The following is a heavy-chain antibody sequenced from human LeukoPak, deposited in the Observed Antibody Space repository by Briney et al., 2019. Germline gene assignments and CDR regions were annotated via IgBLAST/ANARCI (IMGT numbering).Heavy chain of an antibody. CDR3: ARGRRLTTWFDY. V-gene: IGHV4-59*12. CDR2: IYYSGST. CDR1: GGSIRSYY. D-gene: IGHD2/OR15-2a*01. Sequence: SETLSLTCTVSGGSIRSYYWSWIRQPPGKGLEWIGYIYYSGSTNYNPSLKSRVSISVDTSKSQFSLKLSSVTAADTAVYYCARGRRLTTWFDYWGQGTLVTVSS. J-gene: IGHJ4*02.